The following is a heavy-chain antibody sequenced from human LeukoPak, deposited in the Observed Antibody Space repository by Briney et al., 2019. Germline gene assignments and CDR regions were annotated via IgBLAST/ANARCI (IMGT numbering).Heavy chain of an antibody. Sequence: PGGSLRLSCAASGLTFNSYAMNWVRQAPGKGLEWVSYISSSSNTIYYADSVKGRFTISRDNAKNSLYLEMNSLRAEDSAVYYCAPGYCTSSCCSHDFEHWGRGTRVSVSS. V-gene: IGHV3-48*01. J-gene: IGHJ4*02. CDR1: GLTFNSYA. CDR3: APGYCTSSCCSHDFEH. CDR2: ISSSSNTI. D-gene: IGHD2-2*01.